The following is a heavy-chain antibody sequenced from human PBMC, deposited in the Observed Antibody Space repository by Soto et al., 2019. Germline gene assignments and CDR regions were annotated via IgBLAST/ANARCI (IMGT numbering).Heavy chain of an antibody. Sequence: PGGSLRLCCAASGCTFSSYGRHWVRQAPGKGLEWVAVIWYDGSNKYYADSVKGRFTISRDNSKNTLYLQMNSLRAEDTAVYYCARDFGFAYAPDYWGQGTLVTVYS. J-gene: IGHJ4*02. CDR3: ARDFGFAYAPDY. CDR2: IWYDGSNK. CDR1: GCTFSSYG. V-gene: IGHV3-33*01. D-gene: IGHD3-10*01.